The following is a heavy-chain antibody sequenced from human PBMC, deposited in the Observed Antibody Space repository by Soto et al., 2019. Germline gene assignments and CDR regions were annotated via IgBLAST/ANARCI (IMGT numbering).Heavy chain of an antibody. CDR2: IYYSGKT. Sequence: PSETLSLTCTLSGASIISTTYFWAWIRKPPGKGLEWVGSIYYSGKTHYNPSLKSRVTISIDMTNNHVSLILNSVTAADTAVYYCARVGPWVPYYYDSSPYTFENWFDPWGQGTLVTVSS. D-gene: IGHD3-22*01. V-gene: IGHV4-39*02. CDR1: GASIISTTYF. J-gene: IGHJ5*02. CDR3: ARVGPWVPYYYDSSPYTFENWFDP.